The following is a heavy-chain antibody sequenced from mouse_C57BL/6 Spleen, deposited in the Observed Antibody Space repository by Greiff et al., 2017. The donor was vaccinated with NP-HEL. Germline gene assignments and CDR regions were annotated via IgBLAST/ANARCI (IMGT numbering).Heavy chain of an antibody. CDR2: INPNNGGT. Sequence: EVKLVESGPELVKPGASVKMSCKASGYTFTDYNMHWVKQSHGKSLEWIGYINPNNGGTSYNQKFKGKATLTVNKSSSTAYMGLRSLTSEDAAVYDCARGSSAWFAYWGQGTLVTVSA. J-gene: IGHJ3*01. CDR3: ARGSSAWFAY. D-gene: IGHD1-3*01. CDR1: GYTFTDYN. V-gene: IGHV1-22*01.